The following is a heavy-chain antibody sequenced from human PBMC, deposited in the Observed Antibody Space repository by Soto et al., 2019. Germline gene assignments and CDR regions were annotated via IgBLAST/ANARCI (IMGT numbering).Heavy chain of an antibody. Sequence: SEDLSLTCPLSRCSLMRFFWSLVRAPPGRGLEWIGNIYYSVSTNYNPSLKNRVTMSVDTSKNQFSLMPTSVTAADTAVYYCARPSGSYSYYYGMDVWGQGTTVTVSS. J-gene: IGHJ6*02. CDR1: RCSLMRFF. CDR2: IYYSVST. CDR3: ARPSGSYSYYYGMDV. D-gene: IGHD1-26*01. V-gene: IGHV4-59*01.